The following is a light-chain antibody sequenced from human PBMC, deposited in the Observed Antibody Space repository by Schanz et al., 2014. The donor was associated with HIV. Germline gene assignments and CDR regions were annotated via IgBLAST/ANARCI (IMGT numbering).Light chain of an antibody. Sequence: QSALTQPASVSGSPGQSITISCTGSSTDVGGYDLVSWYQQHPGQVPKLMLYGVDKRPSGVSHRFSGAKSGNTASLTISGLQAEDEGDYYCSSYTSTNTLVVFGGGTKLTVL. CDR1: STDVGGYDL. J-gene: IGLJ2*01. CDR3: SSYTSTNTLVV. CDR2: GVD. V-gene: IGLV2-14*02.